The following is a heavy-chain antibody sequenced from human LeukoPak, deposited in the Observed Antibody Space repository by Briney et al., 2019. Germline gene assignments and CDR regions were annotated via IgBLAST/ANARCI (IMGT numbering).Heavy chain of an antibody. J-gene: IGHJ4*02. CDR1: GFTFSNYA. Sequence: GGSLRLSCGASGFTFSNYAMSWVRQAPGKGLEWVSGINDNGSTRFYAASVKGRFTSSRDNPKNTLYLQMNGLRVEDTAVYYCSKDMPTGPRFPDYWGQGTLVTVSS. D-gene: IGHD2-2*01. CDR3: SKDMPTGPRFPDY. V-gene: IGHV3-23*01. CDR2: INDNGSTR.